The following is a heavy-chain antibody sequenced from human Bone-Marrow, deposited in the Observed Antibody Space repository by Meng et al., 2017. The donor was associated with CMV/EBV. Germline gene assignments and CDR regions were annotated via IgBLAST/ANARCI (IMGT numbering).Heavy chain of an antibody. D-gene: IGHD2-2*01. J-gene: IGHJ4*02. CDR1: GYTFTSYG. CDR3: AREDIVVVPAAPDY. V-gene: IGHV1-18*01. Sequence: ASVKVSCKASGYTFTSYGISWVRQAPGQGLEWMGWISAYNGNTNYAQKLQGRVTMTTDTSTSTAYMELRSLRSDDTAVYYCAREDIVVVPAAPDYWGQGTLVTVFS. CDR2: ISAYNGNT.